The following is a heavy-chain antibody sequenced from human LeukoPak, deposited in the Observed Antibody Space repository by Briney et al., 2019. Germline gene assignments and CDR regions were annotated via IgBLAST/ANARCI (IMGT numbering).Heavy chain of an antibody. J-gene: IGHJ4*02. CDR2: ISANGINT. CDR1: GFSFSIYG. Sequence: GESLRLSCAASGFSFSIYGMSWVRQAPGKGLHWLSAISANGINTYYADSVKGRFTISRDNSKNTLYLHMHSLRADDTALYYCAKDLHGAFDYWGQGILVTVSS. D-gene: IGHD3-10*01. CDR3: AKDLHGAFDY. V-gene: IGHV3-23*01.